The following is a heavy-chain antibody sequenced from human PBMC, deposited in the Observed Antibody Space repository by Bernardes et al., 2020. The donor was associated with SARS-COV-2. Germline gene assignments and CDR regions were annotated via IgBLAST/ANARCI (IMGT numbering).Heavy chain of an antibody. CDR3: ARVVSGPHVGADAFAV. D-gene: IGHD2-21*02. CDR2: VNSAGTT. J-gene: IGHJ3*01. Sequence: GRSLRLSCAASGSTFNNYAMSWFRQTPGKGLEWISAVNSAGTTFYADSVRGRFTAARDNSKDTLYLQMSSLRSEDTAVYYCARVVSGPHVGADAFAVWGRGTTVTVSS. CDR1: GSTFNNYA. V-gene: IGHV3-23*01.